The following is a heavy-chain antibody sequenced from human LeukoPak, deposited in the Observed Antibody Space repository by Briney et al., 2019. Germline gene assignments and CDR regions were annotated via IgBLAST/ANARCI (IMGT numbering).Heavy chain of an antibody. V-gene: IGHV1-2*02. CDR2: INPNSGGT. J-gene: IGHJ1*01. Sequence: ASVKVSCKASGYTFTSYYMHWVRQAPGQGLEWMGWINPNSGGTNYAQKFQGRVTMTRDTSISTAYMELSRLRSDDTAVYYCARVRSSSSHSAEYFQHWGQGTLVTVSS. CDR3: ARVRSSSSHSAEYFQH. D-gene: IGHD6-6*01. CDR1: GYTFTSYY.